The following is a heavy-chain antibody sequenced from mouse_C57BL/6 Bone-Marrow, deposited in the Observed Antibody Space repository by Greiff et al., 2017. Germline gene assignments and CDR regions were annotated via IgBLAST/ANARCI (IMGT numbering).Heavy chain of an antibody. CDR3: AREEGLRHYCDY. CDR2: INPSSGYT. Sequence: VQLQQSGAELAKPGASVKLSCKASGYTFTSYWMHWVKQRPGQGLEWIGYINPSSGYTKYNQKFKDKATFTADKSSSTAYMQLSSLTYEDSAFYYWAREEGLRHYCDYWGQGTTLTVSS. J-gene: IGHJ2*01. D-gene: IGHD2-2*01. V-gene: IGHV1-7*01. CDR1: GYTFTSYW.